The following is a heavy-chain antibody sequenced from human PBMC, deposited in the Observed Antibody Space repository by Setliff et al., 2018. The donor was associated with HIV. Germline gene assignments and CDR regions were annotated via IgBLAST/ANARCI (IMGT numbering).Heavy chain of an antibody. D-gene: IGHD3-10*01. Sequence: ASVKVSCKASGYSFTTYSVYWVRQAPGQGLEWMGWIGTQNGNTNYAQKFQGRVTMTTDTSTNTAYMELSSLTSDDTAVYYCAREGLWFGDRGFYMDVWGKGTAVTVSS. J-gene: IGHJ6*04. CDR3: AREGLWFGDRGFYMDV. CDR2: IGTQNGNT. CDR1: GYSFTTYS. V-gene: IGHV1-18*01.